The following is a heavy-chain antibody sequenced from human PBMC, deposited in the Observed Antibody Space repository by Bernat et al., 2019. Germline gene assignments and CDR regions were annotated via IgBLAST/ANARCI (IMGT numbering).Heavy chain of an antibody. CDR2: IWYDGSNK. V-gene: IGHV3-33*01. J-gene: IGHJ4*02. Sequence: QVQLVGSGGGVVQPGRSLRLSCAASGFTFSSYGMHWVRQAPGKGLEWVAVIWYDGSNKYYADSVKGRFTISRDNSKNTLYLQMNSLRAEDTAVYYCARGSGLVAIDYWGQGTLVTVSS. CDR1: GFTFSSYG. D-gene: IGHD3-10*01. CDR3: ARGSGLVAIDY.